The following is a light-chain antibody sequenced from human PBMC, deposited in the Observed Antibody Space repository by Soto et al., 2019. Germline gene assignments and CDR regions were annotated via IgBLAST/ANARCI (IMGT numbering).Light chain of an antibody. J-gene: IGKJ1*01. CDR1: QSVSSSS. Sequence: EIVLTQSPGTLCLSPGESATLSCRASQSVSSSSLAWYQQKPGQAPRLLFFGVSNRAAGVPDRFGGSGSGTEFTLTISRLEPEDFAVYYCQQYGTSPQTFGQGTKVDIK. V-gene: IGKV3-20*01. CDR2: GVS. CDR3: QQYGTSPQT.